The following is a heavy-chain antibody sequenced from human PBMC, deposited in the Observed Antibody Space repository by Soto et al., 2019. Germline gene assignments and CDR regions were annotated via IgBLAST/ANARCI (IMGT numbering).Heavy chain of an antibody. Sequence: SDTLSLTCAVSGGSTRSNNWWSWVRQPPGKGLEWIGEIFHGGSTYYNPSLKTRVTLSVDKSKNQFSLKLSSVTAADTAVYFCARVYSGSYSDSWGQGTLVTVS. CDR3: ARVYSGSYSDS. D-gene: IGHD1-26*01. CDR1: GGSTRSNNW. CDR2: IFHGGST. V-gene: IGHV4-4*02. J-gene: IGHJ4*02.